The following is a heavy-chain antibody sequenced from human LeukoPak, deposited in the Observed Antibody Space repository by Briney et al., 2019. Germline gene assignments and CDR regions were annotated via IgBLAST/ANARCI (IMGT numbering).Heavy chain of an antibody. Sequence: GGSLRLSCAASGFTFSSYAVSWVRQAPGKGLEWVANIKQDGSEKYYVDSVKGRFTISRDNAKNSLYLQMNSLRAEDTAVYYCARAGVTTFFYYGMDVWGQGTTVTVSS. CDR3: ARAGVTTFFYYGMDV. J-gene: IGHJ6*02. CDR1: GFTFSSYA. V-gene: IGHV3-7*01. CDR2: IKQDGSEK. D-gene: IGHD4-17*01.